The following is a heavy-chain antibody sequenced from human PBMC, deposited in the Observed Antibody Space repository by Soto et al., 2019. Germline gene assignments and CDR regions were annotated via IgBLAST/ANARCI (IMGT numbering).Heavy chain of an antibody. Sequence: GGSLRLSCAASGFTFSDYYMDWVRQAPGKGLEWVGRTRNKANSYTTEYADSVKGRFTLSRDNSKNSMYLQMNSLRAEDTAVYYCAREVDRALVGSPHYFDYWGQGTLVTVSS. CDR3: AREVDRALVGSPHYFDY. CDR2: TRNKANSYTT. J-gene: IGHJ4*01. V-gene: IGHV3-72*01. CDR1: GFTFSDYY. D-gene: IGHD5-18*01.